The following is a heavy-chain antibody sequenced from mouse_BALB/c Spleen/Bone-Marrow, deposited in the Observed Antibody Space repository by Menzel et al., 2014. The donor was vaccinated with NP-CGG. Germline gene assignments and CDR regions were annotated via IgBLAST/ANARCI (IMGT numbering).Heavy chain of an antibody. CDR2: INPSTGYT. D-gene: IGHD2-12*01. CDR3: ARWGDDGTFDY. J-gene: IGHJ2*01. CDR1: GYTFTSYW. V-gene: IGHV1-7*01. Sequence: VQLHQSGAELAKPGASVKMSCKASGYTFTSYWMHWVKQRPGQGLEWIGYINPSTGYTEYNQKFKDKATLTADKSSSTAYMQLSSLTSEDSAVYYCARWGDDGTFDYWGQGTTLTVSS.